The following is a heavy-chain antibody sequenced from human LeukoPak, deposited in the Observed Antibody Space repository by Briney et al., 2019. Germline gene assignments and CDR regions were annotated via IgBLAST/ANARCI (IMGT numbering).Heavy chain of an antibody. CDR3: ANRYCSGGSCYSAGLYFDY. Sequence: PGGSLRLSCAASGFTFSSYAMSWVRQAPGEGLEWVSAICGSGGSTYYADTVKGRFTNSRDNSKTTLYLQMNSLKAERTAVYYWANRYCSGGSCYSAGLYFDYWGQGTLVTVSS. CDR1: GFTFSSYA. D-gene: IGHD2-15*01. CDR2: ICGSGGST. J-gene: IGHJ4*02. V-gene: IGHV3-23*01.